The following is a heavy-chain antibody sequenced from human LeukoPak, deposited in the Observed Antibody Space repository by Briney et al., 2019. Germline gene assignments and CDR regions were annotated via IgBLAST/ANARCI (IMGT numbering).Heavy chain of an antibody. CDR1: GFTFSSYA. D-gene: IGHD3-22*01. V-gene: IGHV3-23*01. J-gene: IGHJ4*02. CDR2: ISGSGGST. Sequence: GGSLRLSCAASGFTFSSYAMSWVRQAPGKGLEWVSAISGSGGSTCYADSVKGRFTISRDNSKNTLYLQMNSLRAEDTAVYYCAKGASALRNYYYDSSVVFDYWGQGTLVTVSS. CDR3: AKGASALRNYYYDSSVVFDY.